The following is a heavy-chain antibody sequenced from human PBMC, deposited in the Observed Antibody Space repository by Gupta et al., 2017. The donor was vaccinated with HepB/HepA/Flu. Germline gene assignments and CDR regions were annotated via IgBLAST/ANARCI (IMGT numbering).Heavy chain of an antibody. CDR3: ARGRDYDSSGYPFDF. CDR2: IKQDGSDK. V-gene: IGHV3-7*01. CDR1: GFTFSSYW. J-gene: IGHJ4*02. D-gene: IGHD3-22*01. Sequence: DVQLVESGGGLVQPGGSLRLSCVASGFTFSSYWMSWVRQAPGKGLESVANIKQDGSDKNYVDSVKGRFTISRDNAKNSLYLQMSSLRVEDTAVYYCARGRDYDSSGYPFDFWGQGTLVTVSS.